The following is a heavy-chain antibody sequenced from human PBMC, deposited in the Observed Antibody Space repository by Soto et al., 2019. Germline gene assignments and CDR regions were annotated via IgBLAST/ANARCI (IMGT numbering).Heavy chain of an antibody. V-gene: IGHV1-46*01. D-gene: IGHD6-13*01. CDR2: INPNGGST. CDR3: ARDLAAGDF. Sequence: QVQLVQSGAEVKKPGASVKGSCKASGYIFINYYIHWVRQAPGQGLEWIGIINPNGGSTNYAQKFRGRVTLARDTSTRTGYMDLSSLRSEDTAMYYCARDLAAGDFWGQGTLVTVSS. CDR1: GYIFINYY. J-gene: IGHJ4*02.